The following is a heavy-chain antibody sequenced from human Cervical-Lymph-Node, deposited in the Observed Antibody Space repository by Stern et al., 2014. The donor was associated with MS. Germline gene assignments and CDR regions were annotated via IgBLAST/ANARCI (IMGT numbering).Heavy chain of an antibody. D-gene: IGHD5-18*01. CDR3: ARDFVDTAMITRSDYLDS. V-gene: IGHV7-4-1*01. J-gene: IGHJ4*02. CDR2: INTNTGNS. Sequence: QVQLVESGSELKEPGASVKVSCKASGYTLTNYPMNWVRQAPGQGLEWMGWINTNTGNSTYAQGFTGRFVFSLDTSVSTAYRSLKAEDTAVYYCARDFVDTAMITRSDYLDSWGQGTLVTVSS. CDR1: GYTLTNYP.